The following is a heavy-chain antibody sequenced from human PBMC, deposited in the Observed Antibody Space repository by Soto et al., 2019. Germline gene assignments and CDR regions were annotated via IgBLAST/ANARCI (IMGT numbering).Heavy chain of an antibody. J-gene: IGHJ4*01. D-gene: IGHD1-1*01. CDR1: GFTVSSKY. Sequence: GGSLRLSCAASGFTVSSKYMSWVRQAPGKGLEWVAVISYAESIEYNGDSVRGRFTISRDNSKNTVYLQMNSLRVEDTAVYYCAKSLLEVPGFDYWGHGTLVTVSS. V-gene: IGHV3-30*18. CDR2: ISYAESIE. CDR3: AKSLLEVPGFDY.